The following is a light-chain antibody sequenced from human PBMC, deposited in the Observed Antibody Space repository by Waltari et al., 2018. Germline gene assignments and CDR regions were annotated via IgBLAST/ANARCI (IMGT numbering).Light chain of an antibody. CDR1: RGITNS. J-gene: IGKJ4*01. Sequence: DIQMTQSPSSLSASVGDRVTITCRASRGITNSLAWYQQKTGRAPKLLLYAASRLQSGVPPRFRGSGSGTDYTLTISSLQPEDFATYYCQQYYNTSATFGGGTKVEIK. CDR2: AAS. CDR3: QQYYNTSAT. V-gene: IGKV1-NL1*01.